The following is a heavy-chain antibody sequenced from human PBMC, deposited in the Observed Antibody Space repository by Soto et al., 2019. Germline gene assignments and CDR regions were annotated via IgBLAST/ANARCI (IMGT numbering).Heavy chain of an antibody. CDR2: IYYSGNT. CDR1: GGSISRGGYY. V-gene: IGHV4-31*09. J-gene: IGHJ5*02. D-gene: IGHD6-19*01. Sequence: SETLSLTCSVSGGSISRGGYYWSWIRQHPGRGLEWIGYIYYSGNTYYNPSLKSRVTISVDKSKNQFSLKLSSVTAADTAVYYCAWTGIAVAGTGWFDPAAQGTLVPVSS. CDR3: AWTGIAVAGTGWFDP.